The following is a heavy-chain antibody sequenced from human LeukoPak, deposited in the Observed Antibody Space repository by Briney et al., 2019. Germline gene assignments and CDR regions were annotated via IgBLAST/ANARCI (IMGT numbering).Heavy chain of an antibody. Sequence: GGSLRLSCAASGFTFSDYFMSWIRQAPGKGLEWLSHISSSGTGYYTDSVKGRATISRDNAKNSLYLQMNSLRAEDTALYYCARGYYYDSSGYSNPFDYWGQGTLVTVSS. CDR1: GFTFSDYF. CDR2: ISSSGTG. CDR3: ARGYYYDSSGYSNPFDY. D-gene: IGHD3-22*01. J-gene: IGHJ4*02. V-gene: IGHV3-11*01.